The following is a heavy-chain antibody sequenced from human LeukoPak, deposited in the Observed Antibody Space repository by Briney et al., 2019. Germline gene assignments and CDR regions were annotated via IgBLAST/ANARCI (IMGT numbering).Heavy chain of an antibody. CDR1: GYTFTSYY. Sequence: ASVKVSCKASGYTFTSYYMHWVRQAPGQGLEWIGIINPSGGSTSYAQKFQGRVTMTRDTSTSTFYMELSSLRSEDTAVYYCASPGEKDYYFDYWGQGTLVTVSS. CDR2: INPSGGST. CDR3: ASPGEKDYYFDY. D-gene: IGHD3-16*01. V-gene: IGHV1-46*01. J-gene: IGHJ4*02.